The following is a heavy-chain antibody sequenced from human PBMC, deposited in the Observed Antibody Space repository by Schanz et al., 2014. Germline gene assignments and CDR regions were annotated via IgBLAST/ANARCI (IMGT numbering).Heavy chain of an antibody. CDR3: IRGDIMVVPVAHF. V-gene: IGHV3-48*04. D-gene: IGHD2-2*01. CDR1: GFSFSSYS. CDR2: ISSGGTTI. J-gene: IGHJ4*02. Sequence: EVQLVESGGGLVQPGESLRLSCAVSGFSFSSYSMSWVRQAPGKGLEWIAYISSGGTTIYYADSVKGRFTISRDNAKNSLFLQMNSLTAEDTAVYYCIRGDIMVVPVAHFWGQGILVTVSS.